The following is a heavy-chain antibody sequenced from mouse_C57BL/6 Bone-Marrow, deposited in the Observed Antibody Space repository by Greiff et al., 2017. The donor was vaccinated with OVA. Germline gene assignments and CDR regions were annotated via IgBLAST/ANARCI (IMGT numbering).Heavy chain of an antibody. CDR1: GYTFTSYW. Sequence: QVQLKQSGAELVKPGASVNLSCKASGYTFTSYWMHWVKQRPGRGLEWIGRIVPNSGGTKYNEKFKSKATLTVDKPSSTAYMQLSSLTSEDSAVDYCARYDGYYWYFDVWGTGTTVTVSS. J-gene: IGHJ1*03. D-gene: IGHD2-3*01. CDR2: IVPNSGGT. V-gene: IGHV1-72*01. CDR3: ARYDGYYWYFDV.